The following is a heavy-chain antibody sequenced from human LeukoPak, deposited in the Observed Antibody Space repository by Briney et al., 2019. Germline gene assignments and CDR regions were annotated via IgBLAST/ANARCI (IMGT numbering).Heavy chain of an antibody. Sequence: PGRSLRLSCAASGFTFNTYALHWVRQVPDKGLEGVTIISFDGVNKYYADSVKGRFTISRDNSKNRLYLQMNSLRPEDTAVYYCTKSGSHNAFDTWGQGTLVTVSS. CDR3: TKSGSHNAFDT. J-gene: IGHJ3*02. CDR2: ISFDGVNK. CDR1: GFTFNTYA. V-gene: IGHV3-30-3*01. D-gene: IGHD1-26*01.